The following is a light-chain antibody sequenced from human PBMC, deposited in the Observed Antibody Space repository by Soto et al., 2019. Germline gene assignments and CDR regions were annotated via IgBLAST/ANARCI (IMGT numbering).Light chain of an antibody. CDR3: QQYNSYSGT. J-gene: IGKJ1*01. V-gene: IGKV1-5*03. CDR2: QAS. CDR1: RIITSW. Sequence: DIQLTQSPSTLSASVGHRITIPSRAGRIITSWLAWYQQKPGKAPKVLIYQASSLESGVPSRFSGSGSGTEFTLTITSLQPDDFATYYCQQYNSYSGTFGQGTKVDI.